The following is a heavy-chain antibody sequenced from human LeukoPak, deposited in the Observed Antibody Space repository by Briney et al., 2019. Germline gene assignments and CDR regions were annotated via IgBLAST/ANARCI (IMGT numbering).Heavy chain of an antibody. D-gene: IGHD6-19*01. CDR1: GFTFSSYA. V-gene: IGHV3-23*01. J-gene: IGHJ4*02. CDR3: AKDRRGWPYYFDY. CDR2: ISGSGGST. Sequence: GGSLRLSCAASGFTFSSYAMSWVRQAPGKGLEWVSAISGSGGSTYYADSVKGWFTISRDNSKNTLYLQMNSLRAEDTAVYYCAKDRRGWPYYFDYWGQGTLVTVSS.